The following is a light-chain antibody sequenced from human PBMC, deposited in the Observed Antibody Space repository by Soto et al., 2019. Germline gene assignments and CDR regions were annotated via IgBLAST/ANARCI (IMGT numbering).Light chain of an antibody. J-gene: IGKJ4*01. Sequence: AIRMTQSPSSFSASTGDRVTITCRASQGISSYLAWYQQKPGKAPKLLIYAASTLQSGVPSRFSGSGSGTDFTLTISCLQSEDFATYYCQQYYSYSFGGGTKVDI. CDR3: QQYYSYS. CDR1: QGISSY. V-gene: IGKV1-8*01. CDR2: AAS.